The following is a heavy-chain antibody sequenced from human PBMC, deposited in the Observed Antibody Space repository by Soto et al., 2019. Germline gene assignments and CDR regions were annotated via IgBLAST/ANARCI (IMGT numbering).Heavy chain of an antibody. CDR1: GFTFSSYA. CDR2: ISGSGGST. J-gene: IGHJ6*03. Sequence: GGSLRLSCAASGFTFSSYAMSWVRQAPGKGLEWVSAISGSGGSTYYADSVKGRFTISRDNSKNTLYLQMNSLRAEDTAVYYCAKGVVVVVAATRYYYYYMDVWGKGTTVTVSS. V-gene: IGHV3-23*01. D-gene: IGHD2-15*01. CDR3: AKGVVVVVAATRYYYYYMDV.